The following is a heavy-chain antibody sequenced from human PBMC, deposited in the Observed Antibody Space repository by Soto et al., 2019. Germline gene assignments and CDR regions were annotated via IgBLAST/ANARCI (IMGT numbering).Heavy chain of an antibody. J-gene: IGHJ4*02. Sequence: QVQLVQSGAEVKKPGASVKVSCKSSGYTFTSYYMHWVLQAPGQGLEWMGIINPSGGSASYAQKLQCRVTMTRDTSTRTVYMELSSLRSEDTAVYYCARVVVWYSSGWYAQYFDSCGQGTLVTVSS. CDR3: ARVVVWYSSGWYAQYFDS. V-gene: IGHV1-46*04. CDR2: INPSGGSA. D-gene: IGHD6-19*01. CDR1: GYTFTSYY.